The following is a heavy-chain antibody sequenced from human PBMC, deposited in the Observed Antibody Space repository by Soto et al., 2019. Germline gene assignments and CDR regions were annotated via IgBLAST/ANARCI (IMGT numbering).Heavy chain of an antibody. CDR1: GGSISSYY. V-gene: IGHV4-59*01. Sequence: PSETLSLTCTVSGGSISSYYWSWIRQPPGKGLEWIGYIYYSGSTNYNPSLKSRVAISVDTSKNQFSLKLSSVTAADTAVYYCTSGRWLQLPLYWGQGTLVTVSS. CDR2: IYYSGST. J-gene: IGHJ4*02. CDR3: TSGRWLQLPLY. D-gene: IGHD5-12*01.